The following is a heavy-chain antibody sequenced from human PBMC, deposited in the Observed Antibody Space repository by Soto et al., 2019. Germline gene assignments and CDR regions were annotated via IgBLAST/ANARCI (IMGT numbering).Heavy chain of an antibody. Sequence: GASVKVSCKASGYTFTSYGISWVRQAPGQGLEWIGWISAYNGNTNYAQKLQGRVTMTTDTSTSTAYIELRSLRSDDTAVYYCVRDSVDIVATISTYYYYGMDVWGQGTTVTVSS. D-gene: IGHD5-12*01. J-gene: IGHJ6*02. CDR1: GYTFTSYG. V-gene: IGHV1-18*01. CDR2: ISAYNGNT. CDR3: VRDSVDIVATISTYYYYGMDV.